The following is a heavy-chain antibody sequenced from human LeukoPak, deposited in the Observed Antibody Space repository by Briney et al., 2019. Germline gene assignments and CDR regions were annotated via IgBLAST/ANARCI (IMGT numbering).Heavy chain of an antibody. CDR1: GYTFTGYY. CDR3: AREFSPNYYDSSGYEAEGY. J-gene: IGHJ4*02. D-gene: IGHD3-22*01. Sequence: GASVKVSCKASGYTFTGYYMHWVRQAPGQGLEWMGWINPNSGGTNYAQKFQGRVTMTRDTSISTAYMELSRLRSDDTAVYYCAREFSPNYYDSSGYEAEGYWGQGTLVTVSS. CDR2: INPNSGGT. V-gene: IGHV1-2*02.